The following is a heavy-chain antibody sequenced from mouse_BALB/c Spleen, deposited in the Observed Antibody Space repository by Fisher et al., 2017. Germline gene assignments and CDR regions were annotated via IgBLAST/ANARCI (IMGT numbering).Heavy chain of an antibody. D-gene: IGHD2-14*01. CDR3: ARGLRYENFDV. J-gene: IGHJ1*01. V-gene: IGHV7-3*02. Sequence: RFTISRDNSQSILYLQMNTLRAEDSATYYCARGLRYENFDVWGAGTTVTVSS.